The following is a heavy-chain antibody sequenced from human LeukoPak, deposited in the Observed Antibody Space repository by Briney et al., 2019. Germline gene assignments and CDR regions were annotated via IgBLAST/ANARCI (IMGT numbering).Heavy chain of an antibody. V-gene: IGHV4-34*01. CDR2: INHSGST. CDR3: ARDSLGATSPYYFDY. J-gene: IGHJ4*02. Sequence: PSETLSLTCAVYGGSFSGYYWSWIRQPPGKGLEWIGEINHSGSTNYNPSLKSRVTISVDTSKIQFSLKLSSVTAADTAVYYCARDSLGATSPYYFDYWGQGTLVTVSS. D-gene: IGHD1-26*01. CDR1: GGSFSGYY.